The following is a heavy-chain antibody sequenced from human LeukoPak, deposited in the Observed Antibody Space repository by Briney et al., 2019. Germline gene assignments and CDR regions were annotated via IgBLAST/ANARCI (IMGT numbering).Heavy chain of an antibody. D-gene: IGHD3-3*01. V-gene: IGHV3-30*02. CDR1: GFTFSSYG. CDR3: ATGVGITIFGVVTNAFDI. Sequence: GGSLRLSCAASGFTFSSYGMHWVRQAPGKGLEWVAFIRYDGSNKYYADSVKGRFTISRDNSKNTLYLQMNSLRAEDTAVYYCATGVGITIFGVVTNAFDIWGQGTLVTVSS. J-gene: IGHJ3*02. CDR2: IRYDGSNK.